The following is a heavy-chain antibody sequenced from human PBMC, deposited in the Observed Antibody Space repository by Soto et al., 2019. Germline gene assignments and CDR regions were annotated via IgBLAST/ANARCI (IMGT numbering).Heavy chain of an antibody. D-gene: IGHD3-10*01. CDR2: IIPIFGTA. Sequence: QVQLVQSGAEVKKPGSSVKVSCKASGGTFSSYAISWVRQAPGQGLESMGGIIPIFGTANYAQKFHGRVTITADKSTSTASMELSSLRTDDTAVYYCARGRITMVRGVIGYYYYGMDVWGQGTTVTVSS. V-gene: IGHV1-69*06. CDR1: GGTFSSYA. J-gene: IGHJ6*02. CDR3: ARGRITMVRGVIGYYYYGMDV.